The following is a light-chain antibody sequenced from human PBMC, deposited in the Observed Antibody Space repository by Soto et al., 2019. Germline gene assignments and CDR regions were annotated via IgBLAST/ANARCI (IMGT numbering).Light chain of an antibody. CDR1: QSISSY. CDR3: QQSYGTPLT. Sequence: DIQMTQSPSSLSASVGDRVTITCRASQSISSYLNWYQQKPGKAPKLPIYAASSLQSGVPSRFSGSGSGTDFTLTISSLQPEDFATYYCQQSYGTPLTFGGGTKVDIK. CDR2: AAS. J-gene: IGKJ4*01. V-gene: IGKV1-39*01.